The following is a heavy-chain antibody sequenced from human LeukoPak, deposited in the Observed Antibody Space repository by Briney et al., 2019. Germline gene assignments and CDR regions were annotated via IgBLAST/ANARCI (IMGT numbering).Heavy chain of an antibody. D-gene: IGHD4-23*01. V-gene: IGHV3-66*02. CDR1: GFSVGSHY. J-gene: IGHJ4*02. CDR2: IYIDGST. CDR3: AKLPIY. Sequence: GGSLRLSCAASGFSVGSHYMTWVRQAPGQGLEWVSVIYIDGSTYYADSVEGRFTISRDNTKNTLYLQMNSLGPEDTAVYYCAKLPIYWGQGALVTVSS.